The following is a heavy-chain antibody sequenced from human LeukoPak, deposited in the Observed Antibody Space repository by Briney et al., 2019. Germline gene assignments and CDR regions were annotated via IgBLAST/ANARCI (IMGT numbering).Heavy chain of an antibody. D-gene: IGHD3-22*01. Sequence: GESLKISCKGSGYSFTSYWIGWVRQAPGQGLEWMGWISAYNGNTNYAQKLQGRVTMTTDTSTSTAYMELRSLRSDDTAVYYCARDRSRASYYYDSSGYYHWGQGTLVTVSS. CDR1: GYSFTSYW. V-gene: IGHV1-18*04. CDR2: ISAYNGNT. J-gene: IGHJ5*02. CDR3: ARDRSRASYYYDSSGYYH.